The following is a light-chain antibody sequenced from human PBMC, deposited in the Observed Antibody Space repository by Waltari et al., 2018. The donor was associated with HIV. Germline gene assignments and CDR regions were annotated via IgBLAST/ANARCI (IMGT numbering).Light chain of an antibody. CDR1: PSVLYSSNNKNY. CDR3: QQYYSTPIT. V-gene: IGKV4-1*01. CDR2: WAS. J-gene: IGKJ5*01. Sequence: DIVMTQSPESLAVSLGERATINCKSSPSVLYSSNNKNYLAWYQQKPGQPPKLLIYWASTRESGVPDRFSGSGSGTDFTLTISSLQAEDVAVYYCQQYYSTPITFGQGTRLEIK.